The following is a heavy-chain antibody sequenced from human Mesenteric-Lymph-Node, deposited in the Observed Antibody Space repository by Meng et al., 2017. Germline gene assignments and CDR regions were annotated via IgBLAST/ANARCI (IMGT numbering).Heavy chain of an antibody. V-gene: IGHV3-74*01. D-gene: IGHD2-15*01. CDR1: GFTFSTYW. CDR2: INSNGSST. CDR3: AMRGGYCSGGSCYSLDY. Sequence: EVQLMESGGGLVQPGGSLSISCAASGFTFSTYWMHWVRQAPGKGLVWVSRINSNGSSTNYADSVKGRFTISRDNAKNTLYLQMNSLRAEDTVVYYCAMRGGYCSGGSCYSLDYWGQGTLVTVSS. J-gene: IGHJ4*02.